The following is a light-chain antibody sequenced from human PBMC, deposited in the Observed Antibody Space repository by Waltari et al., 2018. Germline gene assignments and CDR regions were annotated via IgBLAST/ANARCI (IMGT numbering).Light chain of an antibody. CDR1: QSLRHSNGYNY. V-gene: IGKV2-28*01. CDR2: LVS. J-gene: IGKJ4*01. CDR3: MQALQAPLT. Sequence: DIVLSQSPPSLPVTPGEPASISCRSSQSLRHSNGYNYLEWYLLRPGQSPQLLIYLVSYRASGVPDRFSGSGSGTDFTLKISRVEAEDVGIYYCMQALQAPLTFGGGTKVEIK.